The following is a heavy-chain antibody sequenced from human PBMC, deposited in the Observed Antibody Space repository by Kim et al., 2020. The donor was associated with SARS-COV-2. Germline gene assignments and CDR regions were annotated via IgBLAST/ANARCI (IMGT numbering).Heavy chain of an antibody. J-gene: IGHJ6*02. CDR1: GYTFTRYA. Sequence: ASVKVSCKASGYTFTRYAMHWVRQAPGQRLKWMGWINAGSGVTKFSQKFQGRVTITRDTSASTAYMELSSLRSEDTALYYCSRAIVDTAMADYYYYGLDVWGQGTTVTVSS. CDR3: SRAIVDTAMADYYYYGLDV. D-gene: IGHD5-18*01. V-gene: IGHV1-3*01. CDR2: INAGSGVT.